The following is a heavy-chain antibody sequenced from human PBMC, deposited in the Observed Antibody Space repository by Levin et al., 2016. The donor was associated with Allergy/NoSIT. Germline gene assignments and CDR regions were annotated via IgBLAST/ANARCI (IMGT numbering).Heavy chain of an antibody. CDR3: ASAIKGYGDFLYWYFDL. D-gene: IGHD4-17*01. V-gene: IGHV4-31*03. CDR1: GGSISSGGYY. J-gene: IGHJ2*01. CDR2: IYYSGST. Sequence: SETLSLTCTVSGGSISSGGYYWSWIRQHPGKGLEWIGYIYYSGSTYYNPSLKSRVTISVDTSKNQFSLKLSSVTAADTAVYYCASAIKGYGDFLYWYFDLWGRGTLVTVSS.